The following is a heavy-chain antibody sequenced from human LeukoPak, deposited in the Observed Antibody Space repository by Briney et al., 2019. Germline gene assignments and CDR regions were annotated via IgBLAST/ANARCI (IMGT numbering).Heavy chain of an antibody. CDR2: IIPIFGTA. D-gene: IGHD4-11*01. Sequence: GASVKVSCKAFGGTFSSYAISWVRQAPGQGLEWMGGIIPIFGTANYAQKFQGRVTITTDESTSTAYMELSSLRSEDTAVYYCARDRKTVRGYYYYMDVWGKGTTVTVSS. J-gene: IGHJ6*03. CDR1: GGTFSSYA. CDR3: ARDRKTVRGYYYYMDV. V-gene: IGHV1-69*05.